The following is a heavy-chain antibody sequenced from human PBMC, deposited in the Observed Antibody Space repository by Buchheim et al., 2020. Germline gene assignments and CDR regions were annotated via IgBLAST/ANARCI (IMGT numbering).Heavy chain of an antibody. V-gene: IGHV3-33*01. J-gene: IGHJ6*02. CDR2: IWYDGSNT. CDR3: ARDRRGIRYYYYGLDV. CDR1: GFTFSSYG. Sequence: QVQLVESGGGVVQPGRSLRLSCAASGFTFSSYGMHWVRQAPGKGLEWVAVIWYDGSNTYYADSVKGRFTIPRDNSKHTLYLQMNSLRAEDTAVYYCARDRRGIRYYYYGLDVWGQGTT. D-gene: IGHD1-26*01.